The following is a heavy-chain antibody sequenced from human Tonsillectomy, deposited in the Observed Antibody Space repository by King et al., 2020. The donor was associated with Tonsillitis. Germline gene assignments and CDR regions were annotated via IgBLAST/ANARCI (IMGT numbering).Heavy chain of an antibody. Sequence: VQLVESGGGVVQPGRSLRLSCAASGFTFSSYGMHWVRQAPGKGLEWVAVISYDGSNKYYADSVKGRFTISIDNSKNTLYLQMNSLRAEDTAVYYCAKEYYDFWSGYYYYYYGMDVWGQGTTVTVSS. D-gene: IGHD3-3*01. CDR2: ISYDGSNK. J-gene: IGHJ6*02. CDR1: GFTFSSYG. V-gene: IGHV3-30*18. CDR3: AKEYYDFWSGYYYYYYGMDV.